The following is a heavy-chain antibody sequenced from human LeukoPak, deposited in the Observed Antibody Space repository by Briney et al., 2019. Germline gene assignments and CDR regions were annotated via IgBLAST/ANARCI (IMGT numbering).Heavy chain of an antibody. J-gene: IGHJ1*01. CDR1: GGSISSGGYY. Sequence: SENLSLTCTVSGGSISSGGYYWSWIRQHPGKGLEWIGYIYYSGSTYYNPSLKSRVTISVDTSKNQFSLKLSSVTAADTAVYYCARDSSGPLQHWGQGTLVTVSS. D-gene: IGHD3-22*01. CDR2: IYYSGST. CDR3: ARDSSGPLQH. V-gene: IGHV4-31*03.